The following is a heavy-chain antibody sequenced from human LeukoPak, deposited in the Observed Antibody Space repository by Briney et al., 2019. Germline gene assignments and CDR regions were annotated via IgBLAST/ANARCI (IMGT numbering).Heavy chain of an antibody. D-gene: IGHD2-2*02. CDR3: ARTGTVVVPAAI. CDR2: IYYSGTT. J-gene: IGHJ4*02. CDR1: GGSISSGGYY. V-gene: IGHV4-31*03. Sequence: PSQTLSLTCTVSGGSISSGGYYWSWIRQHPGKGLEWIGCIYYSGTTYYNPSLKSRVAISVDTSKNQFSLKLSSVTAADTAVYYCARTGTVVVPAAIWGQGTLVTVPS.